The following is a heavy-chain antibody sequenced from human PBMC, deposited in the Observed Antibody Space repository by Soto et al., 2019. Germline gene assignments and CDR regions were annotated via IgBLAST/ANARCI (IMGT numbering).Heavy chain of an antibody. V-gene: IGHV4-59*08. D-gene: IGHD6-13*01. Sequence: PSETLSLTCSVSGGSISGYYGSWIRQPPGKGLEWIGYIYYSGSTNYNPSLKSRVTISVDTSKNQFSLKLSSVTAADTAVYYCARIDPGIEAAGPDYWGQGTLVTVSS. J-gene: IGHJ4*02. CDR2: IYYSGST. CDR3: ARIDPGIEAAGPDY. CDR1: GGSISGYY.